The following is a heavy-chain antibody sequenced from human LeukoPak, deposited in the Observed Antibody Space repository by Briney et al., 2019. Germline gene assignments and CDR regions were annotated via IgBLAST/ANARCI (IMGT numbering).Heavy chain of an antibody. CDR1: GFTFSSYG. Sequence: PGGSLRLSCAASGFTFSSYGMHWVRQAPGKGLEGVAVIWYDGSNKYYGDSVKGRFTISTDNSKKTLYLQMNSLRVEDTAVYYCARGDGYNAAEYLQHWGQGTLVTVS. D-gene: IGHD5-24*01. CDR3: ARGDGYNAAEYLQH. V-gene: IGHV3-33*01. CDR2: IWYDGSNK. J-gene: IGHJ1*01.